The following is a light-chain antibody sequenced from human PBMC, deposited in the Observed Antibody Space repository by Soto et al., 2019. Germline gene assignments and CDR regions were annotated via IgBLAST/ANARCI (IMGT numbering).Light chain of an antibody. CDR2: EVT. CDR1: SSDVGGYNY. J-gene: IGLJ1*01. V-gene: IGLV2-8*01. Sequence: QSALTQPPSASGSPGQSVTISCTGGSSDVGGYNYVSWYQHHPGEAPKLIIYEVTKRPSGVPDRFSGSKSGNTASLTVSGLQAEDEADYYCTSYAGSNNYVFGTGTKLTVL. CDR3: TSYAGSNNYV.